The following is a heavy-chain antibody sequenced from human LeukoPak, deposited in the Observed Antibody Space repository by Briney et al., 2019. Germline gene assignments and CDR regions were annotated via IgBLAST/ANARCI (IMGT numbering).Heavy chain of an antibody. CDR1: GGSFSGYY. J-gene: IGHJ6*03. CDR2: INHSGST. CDR3: ARETNDSSGYYYRTYYMDV. Sequence: SETLSLTCAVYGGSFSGYYWSWIRQPPGKGLEWIGEINHSGSTNYNASLKSRLTISVDTSKNQFSLKLSSVTAADTAVYYCARETNDSSGYYYRTYYMDVWGKGTTVTVSS. V-gene: IGHV4-34*01. D-gene: IGHD3-22*01.